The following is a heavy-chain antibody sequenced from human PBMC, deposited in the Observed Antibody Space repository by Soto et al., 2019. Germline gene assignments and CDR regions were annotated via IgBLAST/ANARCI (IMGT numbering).Heavy chain of an antibody. D-gene: IGHD1-26*01. J-gene: IGHJ4*02. Sequence: QVQLQESGPGLVKPSDTLSLTCAVSGYSISSSNWWGWIRQPPGKGLEWIGYIYYSGTTYYNPSLKSRVTMSVDTSKNQLYMKLNSVTAVDTAVYYCERREIQGPIDYWGQGTLVTVSS. CDR1: GYSISSSNW. CDR2: IYYSGTT. V-gene: IGHV4-28*01. CDR3: ERREIQGPIDY.